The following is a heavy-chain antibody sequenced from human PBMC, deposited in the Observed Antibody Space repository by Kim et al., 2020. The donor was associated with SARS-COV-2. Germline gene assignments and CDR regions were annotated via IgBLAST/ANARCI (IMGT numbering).Heavy chain of an antibody. D-gene: IGHD1-26*01. Sequence: YYADSVKGRFSISRDSSTNTLHLQMNSLRAEDTAVYYCTKLFSWAQRAFDMWGRGTMVTVSS. J-gene: IGHJ3*02. CDR3: TKLFSWAQRAFDM. V-gene: IGHV3-33*06.